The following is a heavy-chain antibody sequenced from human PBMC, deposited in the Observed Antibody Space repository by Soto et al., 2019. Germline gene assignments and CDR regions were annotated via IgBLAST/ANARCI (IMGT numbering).Heavy chain of an antibody. V-gene: IGHV1-69*13. CDR2: VTPIFGTG. J-gene: IGHJ2*01. Sequence: SVKVSCKASGGTFSSYAISWVRQAPGQGLEWMGGVTPIFGTGNYARKFQGRVTITADESTSTAYMELSGLRSEDTAVYYCARARDGAMVRSYWYLDLWGRGTPVTVSS. CDR3: ARARDGAMVRSYWYLDL. D-gene: IGHD3-10*01. CDR1: GGTFSSYA.